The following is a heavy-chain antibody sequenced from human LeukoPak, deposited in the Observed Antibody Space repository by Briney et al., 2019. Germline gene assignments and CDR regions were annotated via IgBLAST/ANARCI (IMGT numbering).Heavy chain of an antibody. CDR3: ATDSSLYSSSWTDLDY. D-gene: IGHD6-13*01. V-gene: IGHV1-24*01. CDR2: FDPEDGET. Sequence: ASVKVSCKVSGYTLTELSMHWVRQAPGKGLEWMGGFDPEDGETIYAQKFQGRVTMTEDTSTDTAYMELSSLRSKDTAVYHCATDSSLYSSSWTDLDYWGQGTLVTVSS. J-gene: IGHJ4*02. CDR1: GYTLTELS.